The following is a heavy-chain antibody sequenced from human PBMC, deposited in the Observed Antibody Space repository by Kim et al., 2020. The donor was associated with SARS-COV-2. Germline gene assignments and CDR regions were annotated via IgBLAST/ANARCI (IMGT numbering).Heavy chain of an antibody. CDR1: GFTFSSYA. Sequence: GGSLRLSCAASGFTFSSYAMRWVRQAPGKGLEWVSTISTGGGTTYYADSESGCIITSRDAYNYTLLLQMNSRTGEETADYCCRDVGSGATRVFDCWGQGT. D-gene: IGHD1-26*01. V-gene: IGHV3-23*01. CDR2: ISTGGGTT. J-gene: IGHJ4*02. CDR3: RDVGSGATRVFDC.